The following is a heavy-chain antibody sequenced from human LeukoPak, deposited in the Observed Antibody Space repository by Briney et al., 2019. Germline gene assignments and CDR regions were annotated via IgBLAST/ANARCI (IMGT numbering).Heavy chain of an antibody. CDR3: TTDSGYYGSGSFTY. CDR1: GFTFSNAW. J-gene: IGHJ4*02. Sequence: GGSLRLSCAASGFTFSNAWMIWVRQAPGKGLEWVGRIKSKTDGGTTDYAAPVKGRFTISRDDSKKTLYLQMNSLKTEDTAVYYRTTDSGYYGSGSFTYWGQGTLVTVSS. V-gene: IGHV3-15*01. CDR2: IKSKTDGGTT. D-gene: IGHD3-10*01.